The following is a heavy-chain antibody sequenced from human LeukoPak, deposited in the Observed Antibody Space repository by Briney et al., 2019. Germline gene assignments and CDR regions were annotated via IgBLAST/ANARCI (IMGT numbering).Heavy chain of an antibody. V-gene: IGHV4-59*01. D-gene: IGHD4-17*01. CDR1: GGSISSYY. Sequence: SETLSLTCTVSGGSISSYYWSWIRQPPGKGLEWIGYIYYSGSTNYNPSLKSRVTISVDTSKNQFSLKLSSVTAADTAVYYRARGDDGDVDYWGQGTLVTVSS. CDR3: ARGDDGDVDY. CDR2: IYYSGST. J-gene: IGHJ4*02.